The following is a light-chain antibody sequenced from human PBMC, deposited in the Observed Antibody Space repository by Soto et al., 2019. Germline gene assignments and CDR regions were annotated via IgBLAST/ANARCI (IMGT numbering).Light chain of an antibody. CDR2: EVN. Sequence: QSALTQPASVSGSPGQSITISCTGTSSDVGSYNNLVSWYQQHPGKAPKAMIYEVNKQPSGVSNRFPGSKSGNTASLTISGLQAEYEADYYCCSYTHGNTFFGSGTKVTVL. CDR3: CSYTHGNTF. CDR1: SSDVGSYNNL. J-gene: IGLJ1*01. V-gene: IGLV2-23*02.